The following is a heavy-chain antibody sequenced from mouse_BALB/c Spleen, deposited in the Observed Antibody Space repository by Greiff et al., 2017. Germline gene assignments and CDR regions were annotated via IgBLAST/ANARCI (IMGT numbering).Heavy chain of an antibody. D-gene: IGHD2-3*01. CDR2: INPSTGYT. CDR1: GYTFTSYW. V-gene: IGHV1-7*01. CDR3: ASYDGYLYYFDY. Sequence: VQLQQSGAELAKPGASVKMSCKASGYTFTSYWMHWVKQRPGQGLEWIGYINPSTGYTEYNQKFKDKATLTADKSSSTAYMQLSSLTSEDSAVYYCASYDGYLYYFDYWGQGTTLTVSS. J-gene: IGHJ2*01.